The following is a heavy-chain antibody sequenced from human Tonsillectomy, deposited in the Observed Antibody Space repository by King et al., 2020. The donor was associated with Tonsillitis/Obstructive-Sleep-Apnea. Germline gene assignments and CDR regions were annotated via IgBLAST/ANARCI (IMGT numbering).Heavy chain of an antibody. V-gene: IGHV4-34*01. CDR1: GGSFSGYY. D-gene: IGHD2-15*01. CDR3: AREFVVVVAATRDNWFDP. CDR2: INHSGST. J-gene: IGHJ5*02. Sequence: VQLQQWGAGLLKPSEILSLTCAVYGGSFSGYYWSWIRQPPGKGLEWIGEINHSGSTNYNPSLKSRVTISVDTSKNQFSLKLSSVTAADTAVYYCAREFVVVVAATRDNWFDPWGQGTLVTVSS.